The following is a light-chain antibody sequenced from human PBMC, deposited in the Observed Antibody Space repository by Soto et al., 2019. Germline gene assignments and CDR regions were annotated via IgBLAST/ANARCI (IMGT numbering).Light chain of an antibody. J-gene: IGKJ1*01. CDR2: GAS. V-gene: IGKV3-20*01. CDR1: PSFSSTL. CDR3: QQYASSVT. Sequence: PGDRATLSCRASPSFSSTLFAWYQQKPGQAPRLLIYGASSRATGIPDRFSGSGSGTDFTLTISRLEPEDFAVYYCQQYASSVTFGQGTKVEIK.